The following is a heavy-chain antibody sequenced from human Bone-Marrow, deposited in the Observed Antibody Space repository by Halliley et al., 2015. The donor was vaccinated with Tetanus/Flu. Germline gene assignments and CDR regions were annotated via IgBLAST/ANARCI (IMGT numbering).Heavy chain of an antibody. J-gene: IGHJ4*02. D-gene: IGHD3-3*01. V-gene: IGHV3-49*04. CDR2: IRNQAYGATA. CDR1: GFTFGDYA. CDR3: TRDPPNDSWTGYYIY. Sequence: SLRLSCTASGFTFGDYAMSWVRQAPGKGPEWVGFIRNQAYGATAEYAATVAGRFTISRDDSKRIAYLEMNSLKTEDTAVYYCTRDPPNDSWTGYYIYWGQGTLVTVSS.